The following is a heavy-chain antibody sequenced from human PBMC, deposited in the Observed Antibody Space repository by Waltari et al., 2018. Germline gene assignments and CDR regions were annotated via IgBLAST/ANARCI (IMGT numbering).Heavy chain of an antibody. Sequence: QVQLVQSGAEVKKPGSSVKVSCKASGGTFSSYAISWVRQAPGQGLEWMGGIIPSFGTANYAQKCQGRGTITADKSTSTAYMELSSLRSEDTAVYYCASLGSYSSSWEGAFDIWGQGTMVTVSS. D-gene: IGHD6-13*01. V-gene: IGHV1-69*14. CDR2: IIPSFGTA. J-gene: IGHJ3*02. CDR3: ASLGSYSSSWEGAFDI. CDR1: GGTFSSYA.